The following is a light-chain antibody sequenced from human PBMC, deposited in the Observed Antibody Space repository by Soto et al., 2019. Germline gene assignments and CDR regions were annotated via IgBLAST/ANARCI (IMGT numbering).Light chain of an antibody. CDR1: QGISNY. CDR3: QKYNSAPRT. CDR2: AAS. V-gene: IGKV1-27*01. J-gene: IGKJ1*01. Sequence: DIQMTQSPSSLYASVGDRVNITCRASQGISNYLAWYQQKPGKVPKLLIYAASTLQSGVPSRFSGSGSGTDFTLTISSRQPEEVATYYCQKYNSAPRTFGQGTKVEIK.